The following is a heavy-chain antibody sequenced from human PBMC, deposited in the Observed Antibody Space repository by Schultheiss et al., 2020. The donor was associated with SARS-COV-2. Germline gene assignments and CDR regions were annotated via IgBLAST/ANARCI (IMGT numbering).Heavy chain of an antibody. J-gene: IGHJ4*02. V-gene: IGHV3-15*01. D-gene: IGHD6-19*01. Sequence: GGSLRLSCAASGFTFSSYAMSWIRQAPGKGLEWVGRIKSKTDGGTTDYAAPVKGRFTISRDDSKNTLYLQMNSLKTEDTAVYYCTTLAVAGTFYFDYWGQGTLVTVSS. CDR1: GFTFSSYA. CDR3: TTLAVAGTFYFDY. CDR2: IKSKTDGGTT.